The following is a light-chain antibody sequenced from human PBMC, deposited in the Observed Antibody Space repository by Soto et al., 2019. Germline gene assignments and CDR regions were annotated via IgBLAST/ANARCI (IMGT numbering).Light chain of an antibody. V-gene: IGLV1-44*01. CDR1: SSNIGSNT. J-gene: IGLJ2*01. Sequence: QSVLTQPPSASGTPGQRVTISCSGSSSNIGSNTVNWYQQLPGTAPKLLIYSNNQRPSGVPDRFSGSKSDTSASLAISGLQSEDEADYYCAAWDDSLEVVFGGGTQLTVL. CDR3: AAWDDSLEVV. CDR2: SNN.